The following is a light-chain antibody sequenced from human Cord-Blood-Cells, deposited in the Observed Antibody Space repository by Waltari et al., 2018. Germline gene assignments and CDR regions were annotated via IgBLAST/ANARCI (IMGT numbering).Light chain of an antibody. Sequence: QSALTPPASVSGSPGQSNTISCTGTSSDAGSYNLVSWYQQHPGKAPKLIIYEGSKRPSGVSNRFACSKSGNTASLTISGLQAEDEADYYCCSYAGSSTLVFGGGTKLTVL. CDR3: CSYAGSSTLV. V-gene: IGLV2-23*01. CDR1: SSDAGSYNL. CDR2: EGS. J-gene: IGLJ3*02.